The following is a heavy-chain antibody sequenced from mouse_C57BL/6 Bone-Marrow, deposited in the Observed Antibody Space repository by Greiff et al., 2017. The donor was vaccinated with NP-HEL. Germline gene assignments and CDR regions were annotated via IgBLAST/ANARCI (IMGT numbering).Heavy chain of an antibody. V-gene: IGHV1-62-2*01. J-gene: IGHJ1*03. D-gene: IGHD2-3*01. Sequence: QVQLQQSGAELVKPGASVKLSCKASGYTFTEYTIHWVKQRSGQGLEWIGWFYPGSGSIKYNEKFTDKATLTADKSSSTVYMELSRLTSEDSADYFWARDKGKGLYDPYWYFDVWGTGTTVTVSS. CDR2: FYPGSGSI. CDR1: GYTFTEYT. CDR3: ARDKGKGLYDPYWYFDV.